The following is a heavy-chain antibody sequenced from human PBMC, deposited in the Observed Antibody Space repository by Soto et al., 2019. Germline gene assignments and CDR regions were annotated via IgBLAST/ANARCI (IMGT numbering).Heavy chain of an antibody. CDR3: ASPLGQQFRRPACDI. CDR2: INHSGST. D-gene: IGHD6-13*01. Sequence: PSETLSLTCAVYGGSFSGYYWSWIRQPPGKGLEWIGEINHSGSTNYNPSLKSRVTISVDTSKNQFSLKLSSVTAADTAVYYCASPLGQQFRRPACDIWGQGTMVTVS. V-gene: IGHV4-34*01. CDR1: GGSFSGYY. J-gene: IGHJ3*02.